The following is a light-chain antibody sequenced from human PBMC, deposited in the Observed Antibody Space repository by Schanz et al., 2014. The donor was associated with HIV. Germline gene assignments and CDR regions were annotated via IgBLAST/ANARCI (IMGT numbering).Light chain of an antibody. V-gene: IGLV2-14*03. CDR1: SSDVGVYNY. CDR3: CSYAGTSTFVV. J-gene: IGLJ2*01. CDR2: DVN. Sequence: QSALTQPASVSGSPGQSITISCTGTSSDVGVYNYVSWYQHHPGKAPKLMIYDVNNRPSGVPDRFSGSKSGNTASLTFSGLQAEDEADYYCCSYAGTSTFVVFGGGTKLTVL.